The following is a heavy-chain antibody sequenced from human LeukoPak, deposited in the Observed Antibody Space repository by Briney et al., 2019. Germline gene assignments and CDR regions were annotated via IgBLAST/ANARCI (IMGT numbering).Heavy chain of an antibody. V-gene: IGHV4-59*08. J-gene: IGHJ4*02. CDR1: GGSISSCS. CDR2: IYYSGNT. CDR3: ARHGSPEYYYDSSGYFDY. D-gene: IGHD3-22*01. Sequence: SETLSLTCTVSGGSISSCSWSWIRQPPGKGLEWIGYIYYSGNTNYNPSLNSRVTISVDTSKNQFSLKLTSVTAADTAVYYCARHGSPEYYYDSSGYFDYWGQGTLVTVSS.